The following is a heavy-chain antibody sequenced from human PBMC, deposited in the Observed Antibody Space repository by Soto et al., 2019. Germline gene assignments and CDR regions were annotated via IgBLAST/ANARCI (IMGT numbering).Heavy chain of an antibody. CDR1: GFTFSGSA. Sequence: EVQLVESGGGLVQPGGSLKLSCAASGFTFSGSAMHWVRQASGKGLEWVGRIRSKANSYATAYAASVTGRFTISRDDSKNTAYLQMNSLKTEDTAVYDCTVFISATAENLVAYWGQGTLVNVSS. CDR3: TVFISATAENLVAY. D-gene: IGHD6-13*01. V-gene: IGHV3-73*01. CDR2: IRSKANSYAT. J-gene: IGHJ4*02.